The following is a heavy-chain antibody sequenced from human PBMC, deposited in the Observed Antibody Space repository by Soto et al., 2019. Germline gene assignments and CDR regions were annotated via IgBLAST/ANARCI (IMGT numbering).Heavy chain of an antibody. V-gene: IGHV4-31*03. CDR1: GGSISSGGYY. Sequence: SETLSLTCTVSGGSISSGGYYWSWIRQHPGKGLEWIGYIYYSGSTYYNPSLKSRVTISVDTSKNQFSLKLSSVTAADTAVYYCARVPKMDTAMVTAGFGAFDIWGQGTMVTVSS. CDR3: ARVPKMDTAMVTAGFGAFDI. J-gene: IGHJ3*02. CDR2: IYYSGST. D-gene: IGHD5-18*01.